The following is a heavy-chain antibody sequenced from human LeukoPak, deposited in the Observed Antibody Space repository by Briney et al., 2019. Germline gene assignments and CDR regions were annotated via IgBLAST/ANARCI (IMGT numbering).Heavy chain of an antibody. V-gene: IGHV4-4*02. J-gene: IGHJ4*02. CDR1: GGSISSSNW. D-gene: IGHD2-2*01. CDR2: INQSGST. Sequence: SGTLSLTCAVSGGSISSSNWWSWVRQPPGKGLEWIGEINQSGSTNYNPSLKSRVTMSVDTSKNQFSLKLSSVTAADTAVYYCARAGVVVPVAAIDYWGQGTLVTVSS. CDR3: ARAGVVVPVAAIDY.